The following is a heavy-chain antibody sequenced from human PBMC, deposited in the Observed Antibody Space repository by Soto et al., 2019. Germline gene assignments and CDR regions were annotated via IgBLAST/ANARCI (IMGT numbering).Heavy chain of an antibody. J-gene: IGHJ4*02. Sequence: QVQLVESGGGVVQPGRSLRVSCAASGFTFSIYAMHWVRQAPGTGLEWVAVISYDGTKTYYADSVKGRFTISRDNSKNTVYLQMNSQRDEDTAVYYCAKDRGPRRQWLIGPFDYWGQGTLVTVSP. V-gene: IGHV3-30*18. CDR2: ISYDGTKT. CDR1: GFTFSIYA. D-gene: IGHD6-19*01. CDR3: AKDRGPRRQWLIGPFDY.